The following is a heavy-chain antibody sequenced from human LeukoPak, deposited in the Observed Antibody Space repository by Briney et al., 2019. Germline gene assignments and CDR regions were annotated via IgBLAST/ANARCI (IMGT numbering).Heavy chain of an antibody. D-gene: IGHD3-10*01. CDR2: IHPTAVST. CDR1: GYSFTSHQ. CDR3: ATNILVRDIINWFDP. V-gene: IGHV1-46*01. J-gene: IGHJ5*02. Sequence: ASVTVSCKASGYSFTSHQMHWVRQAPGQGLEWMGIIHPTAVSTYSAQKFQGRVTMTRDMSTSTVYMKLSSLRSDDTAVYYCATNILVRDIINWFDPWGQGTLVTVSS.